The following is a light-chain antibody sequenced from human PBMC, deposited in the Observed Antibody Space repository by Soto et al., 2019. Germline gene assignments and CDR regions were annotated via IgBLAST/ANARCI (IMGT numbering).Light chain of an antibody. V-gene: IGKV3-20*01. J-gene: IGKJ1*01. Sequence: DIVLTQSPGTLSLFPGERATLSCRASQSISSSYLAWYQQKPGQAPRLLIYGASSRATDIPDRFSGAGSATDFTLTISRLEPEDFAVYYCHQYGSAPAWTFGQGTKVEIK. CDR3: HQYGSAPAWT. CDR1: QSISSSY. CDR2: GAS.